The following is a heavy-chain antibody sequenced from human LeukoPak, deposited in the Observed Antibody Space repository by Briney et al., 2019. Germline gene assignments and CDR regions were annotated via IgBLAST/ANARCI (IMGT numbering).Heavy chain of an antibody. Sequence: SETLSLTCAVYGGSFSGYYWGWIRQPPGKGLEWIGNIFYSGITHYNPSLNSRATLSVATSKNRFSLKLSSVTAADTAVYYCARLGGYSHGPDPVDYWGQGTLVTVSS. CDR1: GGSFSGYY. CDR3: ARLGGYSHGPDPVDY. V-gene: IGHV4-34*12. CDR2: IFYSGIT. D-gene: IGHD6-25*01. J-gene: IGHJ4*02.